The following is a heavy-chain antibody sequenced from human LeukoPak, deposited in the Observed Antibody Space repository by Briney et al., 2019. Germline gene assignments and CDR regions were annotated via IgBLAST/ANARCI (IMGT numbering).Heavy chain of an antibody. CDR3: ARGGHYDYVWGSYRYPDY. J-gene: IGHJ4*02. V-gene: IGHV1-18*01. CDR1: GYTFTSYG. Sequence: ASVKVSCKASGYTFTSYGISWVRQAPGQGLEWMGWISAYNGNTNYAQKLQGRVTMTTDTSTSTAYMELRSLRSDDTAVYYCARGGHYDYVWGSYRYPDYWGQGTLVTVSS. CDR2: ISAYNGNT. D-gene: IGHD3-16*02.